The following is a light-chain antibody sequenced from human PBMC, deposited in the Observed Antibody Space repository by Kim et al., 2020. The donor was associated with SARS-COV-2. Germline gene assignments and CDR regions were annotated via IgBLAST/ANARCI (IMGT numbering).Light chain of an antibody. CDR2: DAS. J-gene: IGKJ5*01. V-gene: IGKV1D-13*01. CDR3: QQFNNYPQN. Sequence: ASVGDRVTVTCRASQGISSALAWYQQKPGKAPKLLIYDASSLESGVPSRFSGSGSGTDFTLTISSLQPEDFATYYCQQFNNYPQNFGQGTRLEIK. CDR1: QGISSA.